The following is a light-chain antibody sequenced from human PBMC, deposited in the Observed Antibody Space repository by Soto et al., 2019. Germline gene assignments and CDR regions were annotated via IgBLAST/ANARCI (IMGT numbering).Light chain of an antibody. V-gene: IGKV3-20*01. CDR1: QSISSSD. CDR3: QQYGSSLPIT. J-gene: IGKJ5*01. CDR2: GAS. Sequence: EIVLTQSPGTMSLSPGERATLSCRASQSISSSDLAWYQQKAGRAPRLLIYGASNRANGIPDRFSGSGSGTDLTLIISRLEPEDFAVYDCQQYGSSLPITFGQGTRLEIK.